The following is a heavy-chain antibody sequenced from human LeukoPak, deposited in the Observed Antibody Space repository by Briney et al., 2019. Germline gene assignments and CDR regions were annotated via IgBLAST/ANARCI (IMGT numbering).Heavy chain of an antibody. CDR3: ARDAQRGFDYSNSLKN. Sequence: PGGSLRLSCAASGFIFSHHDMHWVRQAPGKGLEWVAVIWSDATNRFYADSVKGRFTISRDNSQNTVSLQMNSLRVKDTAIYYCARDAQRGFDYSNSLKNWGHGTLVTVSS. D-gene: IGHD4-11*01. CDR1: GFIFSHHD. V-gene: IGHV3-33*01. CDR2: IWSDATNR. J-gene: IGHJ4*01.